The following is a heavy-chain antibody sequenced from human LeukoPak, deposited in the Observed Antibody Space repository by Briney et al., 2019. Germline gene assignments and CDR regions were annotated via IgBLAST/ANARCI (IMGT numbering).Heavy chain of an antibody. CDR3: ARDSHYDSSGYYYYGSFDP. Sequence: SETLSLTCTVSGGSISSSSYYWGWIRQPPGKGLEWIGSIYYSGSTYYNPSLKSRVTISVDTSKNQFSLKLSSVTAADTAVYYCARDSHYDSSGYYYYGSFDPWGQGTLVTVSS. CDR2: IYYSGST. J-gene: IGHJ5*02. D-gene: IGHD3-22*01. V-gene: IGHV4-39*07. CDR1: GGSISSSSYY.